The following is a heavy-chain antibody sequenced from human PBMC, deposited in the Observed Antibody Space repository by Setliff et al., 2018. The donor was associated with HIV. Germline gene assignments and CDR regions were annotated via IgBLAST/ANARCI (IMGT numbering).Heavy chain of an antibody. CDR2: IYDSGST. D-gene: IGHD2-15*01. Sequence: SETLSLTCTVYGASISNSNSYWGWIRQAPGKRLEWLGSIYDSGSTSYNPSLSSRLTISVDTSKNQFSLKLSSVTASDTAVFYCARQGYPVYGGSSGVFDCWGQGTLVTVSS. V-gene: IGHV4-39*01. CDR1: GASISNSNSY. CDR3: ARQGYPVYGGSSGVFDC. J-gene: IGHJ4*02.